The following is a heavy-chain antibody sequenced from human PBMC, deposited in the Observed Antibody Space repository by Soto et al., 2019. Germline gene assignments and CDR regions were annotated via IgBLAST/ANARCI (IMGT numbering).Heavy chain of an antibody. V-gene: IGHV6-1*01. J-gene: IGHJ6*02. D-gene: IGHD6-19*01. CDR1: GDSVSSDTAA. Sequence: QIQLQQSGPGLVKPSQTLSLTCAISGDSVSSDTAAWNWIRQSPSRGLEWLGRTYYRSKWYNDYAGSVKSLITINPDTSKNKVFLHLNSAPPDDPAVYLCARGRGSGWNYSGMDVWGQGTTVTVSS. CDR2: TYYRSKWYN. CDR3: ARGRGSGWNYSGMDV.